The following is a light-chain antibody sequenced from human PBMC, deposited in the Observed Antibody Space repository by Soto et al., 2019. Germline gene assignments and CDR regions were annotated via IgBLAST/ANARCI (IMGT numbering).Light chain of an antibody. J-gene: IGKJ4*01. V-gene: IGKV1-13*02. CDR2: AAS. Sequence: AIQLTQSPSSLSASLGDRVTITCRAGQVINSFLAWYQQKPEKAPKLLIYAASSLQTGVPSGFSGSGSATDFTLTINSLQPEDFATYYCQQTDSYPSTFGGGTKVDI. CDR3: QQTDSYPST. CDR1: QVINSF.